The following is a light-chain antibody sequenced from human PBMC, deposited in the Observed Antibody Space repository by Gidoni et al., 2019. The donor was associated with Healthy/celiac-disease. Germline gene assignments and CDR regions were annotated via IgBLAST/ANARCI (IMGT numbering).Light chain of an antibody. CDR1: KVGDKY. CDR3: QAWDSSTVV. V-gene: IGLV3-1*01. CDR2: QDS. J-gene: IGLJ2*01. Sequence: SYELTQPPSVSVSPGQTASITCSGDKVGDKYACWYQQKPGQSPVLVIYQDSNRPPGIPERFSGSNSGNTATLTISGTQAMDEADYYCQAWDSSTVVFGGGTKLTVL.